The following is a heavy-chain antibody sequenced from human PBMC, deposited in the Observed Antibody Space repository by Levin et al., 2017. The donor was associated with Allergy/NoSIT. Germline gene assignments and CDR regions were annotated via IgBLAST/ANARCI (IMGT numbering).Heavy chain of an antibody. D-gene: IGHD2-2*01. V-gene: IGHV4-39*01. CDR1: GGSISSSSYY. Sequence: HSQTLSLTCTVSGGSISSSSYYWGWIRQPPGKGLEWIGSIYYSGGTYYNPSLKSRVTISVDTSKNQFSLKLSSVTAADTAVYYCARLSAAMVGLEEFDYWGQGTLVTVSS. J-gene: IGHJ4*02. CDR2: IYYSGGT. CDR3: ARLSAAMVGLEEFDY.